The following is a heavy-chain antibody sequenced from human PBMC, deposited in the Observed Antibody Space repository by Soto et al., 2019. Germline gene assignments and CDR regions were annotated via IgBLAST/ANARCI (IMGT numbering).Heavy chain of an antibody. CDR2: IYYSGST. V-gene: IGHV4-39*01. Sequence: QLQLQESGPGLVKPSETLSLTCTVSGGSISSSSYYWGWIRQPPGKGLEWIGSIYYSGSTYYNPSRKGRVTISEDTSKNQFSLKLSSVTAADTAVYYCARVGALWFGEGGDYWGQGTLVTVSS. CDR1: GGSISSSSYY. D-gene: IGHD3-10*01. CDR3: ARVGALWFGEGGDY. J-gene: IGHJ4*02.